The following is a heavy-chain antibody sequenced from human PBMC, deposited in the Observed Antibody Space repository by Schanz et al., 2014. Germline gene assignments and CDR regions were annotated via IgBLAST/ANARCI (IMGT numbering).Heavy chain of an antibody. CDR2: ISNSGTTI. D-gene: IGHD1-1*01. V-gene: IGHV3-11*01. CDR1: GFTFSDYY. Sequence: QVHLVESGGGLVKPGGSLRISCAASGFTFSDYYMSWIRQAPGKGLEWVSYISNSGTTIYYADSVKGRFTISRDNSKNTLYLQMKSLRVEDTAVYYCVKDPDKYNWNDVEGMDVWGPGTTVTVSS. J-gene: IGHJ6*01. CDR3: VKDPDKYNWNDVEGMDV.